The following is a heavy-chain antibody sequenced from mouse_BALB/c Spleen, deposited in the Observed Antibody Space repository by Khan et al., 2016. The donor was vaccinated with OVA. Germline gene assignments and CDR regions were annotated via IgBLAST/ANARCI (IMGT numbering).Heavy chain of an antibody. CDR3: ARGGSSGPAWFAY. D-gene: IGHD3-1*01. V-gene: IGHV3-6*02. Sequence: EVELQESGPGLVKPSQSLSLTCSVTGYSITSGYFWNWIRQFPGNNLEWLGYIRYDGDSNYNPSLKNRISITRDTSKNQFFLKLNSLPPEDTATYYGARGGSSGPAWFAYWGQGTLVTVSA. CDR2: IRYDGDS. CDR1: GYSITSGYF. J-gene: IGHJ3*01.